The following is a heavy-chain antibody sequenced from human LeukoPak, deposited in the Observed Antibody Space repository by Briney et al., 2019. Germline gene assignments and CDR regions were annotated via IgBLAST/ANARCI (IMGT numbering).Heavy chain of an antibody. J-gene: IGHJ4*02. Sequence: PGGSLRLFCSASGFTLSSKAMHWVRQSPGKGLEYVSAFSYNGGRTYYADSVKGRFTISRDNSKNTLYLQMSSLRAEDTAVFYCVRRTANHFDYWGQGTRVTVSS. CDR2: FSYNGGRT. CDR1: GFTLSSKA. CDR3: VRRTANHFDY. D-gene: IGHD2-21*02. V-gene: IGHV3-64D*09.